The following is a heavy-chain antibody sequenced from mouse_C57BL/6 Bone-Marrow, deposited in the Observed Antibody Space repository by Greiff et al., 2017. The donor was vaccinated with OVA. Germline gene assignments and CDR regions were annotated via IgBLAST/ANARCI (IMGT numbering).Heavy chain of an antibody. D-gene: IGHD2-5*01. V-gene: IGHV14-4*01. CDR3: TTDYSNPWFAY. CDR2: IDPENGDT. CDR1: GFNIKDDY. Sequence: VTLKESGAELVRPGASVKLSCTASGFNIKDDYMHWVKQRPEQGLEWIGWIDPENGDTEYASKFQGKATITADTSSNTAYLQLSSLTSEDTAVYYCTTDYSNPWFAYWGQGTLVTVSA. J-gene: IGHJ3*01.